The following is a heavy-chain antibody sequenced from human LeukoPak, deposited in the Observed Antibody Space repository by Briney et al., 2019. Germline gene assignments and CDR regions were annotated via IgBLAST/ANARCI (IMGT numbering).Heavy chain of an antibody. V-gene: IGHV3-11*04. CDR3: ARRYDFWSGYYRWFDP. CDR1: GFTFNNYY. D-gene: IGHD3-3*01. Sequence: PGGSLRLSCAASGFTFNNYYMSWIRRAPGKGLEWISYISISGYSTYYADSVKGRFTISRDNAKNSLYLQMNNLRPEDTAFYYCARRYDFWSGYYRWFDPWGQGTLVTVSS. J-gene: IGHJ5*02. CDR2: ISISGYST.